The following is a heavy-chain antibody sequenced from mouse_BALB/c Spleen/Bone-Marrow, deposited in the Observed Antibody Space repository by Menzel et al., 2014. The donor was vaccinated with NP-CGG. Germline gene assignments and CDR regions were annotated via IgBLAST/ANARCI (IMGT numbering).Heavy chain of an antibody. Sequence: VKLVESGPGLVAPSQSLSITCTVSGFSLTGYGVNWVRPPPGKGLEWLGKIWGDGSTDYNSPLKSRLSIIKDNSKSQVFLKMNSLQTDDTARYYCARDRRGLRYFDVWGAGTTVTVSS. D-gene: IGHD2-13*01. V-gene: IGHV2-6-7*01. CDR1: GFSLTGYG. J-gene: IGHJ1*01. CDR3: ARDRRGLRYFDV. CDR2: IWGDGST.